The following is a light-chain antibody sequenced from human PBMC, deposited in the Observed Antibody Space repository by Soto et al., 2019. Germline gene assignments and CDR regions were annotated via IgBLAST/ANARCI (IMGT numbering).Light chain of an antibody. Sequence: QAVVTQPPSMSGAPGQRVTISCTGSSSNIGAGYDVHWYQQFPGTAPKLLIDGNVDRPSGVPDRFSASKSGTSASLAITGLQAEDEADYYCQAYDTSLSGVVLGTGTKLTVL. J-gene: IGLJ1*01. CDR2: GNV. CDR1: SSNIGAGYD. CDR3: QAYDTSLSGVV. V-gene: IGLV1-40*01.